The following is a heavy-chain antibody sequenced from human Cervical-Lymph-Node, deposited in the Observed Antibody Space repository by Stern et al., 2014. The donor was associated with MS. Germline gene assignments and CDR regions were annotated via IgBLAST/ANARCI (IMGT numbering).Heavy chain of an antibody. D-gene: IGHD5-12*01. V-gene: IGHV1-69*01. J-gene: IGHJ6*02. CDR2: IIPSMSPA. CDR3: ARDSDLGNGGYGMDV. Sequence: VQLVQSGAEVKKPGSSVKVSCKASGGTFSDYGISWVRQAPRQGLEWMGGIIPSMSPANYAEKYQGRVTLIADESTSTAYMELSSLRSEDTAVYYCARDSDLGNGGYGMDVWGQGTTITVSS. CDR1: GGTFSDYG.